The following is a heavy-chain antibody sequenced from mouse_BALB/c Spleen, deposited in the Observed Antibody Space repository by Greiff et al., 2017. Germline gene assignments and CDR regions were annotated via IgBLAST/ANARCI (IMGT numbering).Heavy chain of an antibody. CDR3: ARAYDYDEGDFDY. J-gene: IGHJ2*01. CDR1: GFSLSTSGMG. Sequence: QVTLKESGPGILQPSQTLSLTCSFSGFSLSTSGMGVSWIRQPSGKGLEWLAHIYWDDDKRYNPSLKSRLTISKDTSRNQVFLKITSVDTADTATYYCARAYDYDEGDFDYWGQGTTLTVSS. V-gene: IGHV8-12*01. CDR2: IYWDDDK. D-gene: IGHD2-4*01.